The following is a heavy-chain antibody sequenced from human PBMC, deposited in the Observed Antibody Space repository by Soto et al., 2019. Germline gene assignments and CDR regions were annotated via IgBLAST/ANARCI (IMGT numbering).Heavy chain of an antibody. CDR3: ARHRFSIAAWRRYYYYGMDV. CDR2: IDPSDSYT. CDR1: GYSFTSYW. V-gene: IGHV5-10-1*01. D-gene: IGHD6-6*01. Sequence: PGESLKISCKGSGYSFTSYWISWVRQMPGKGLEWMGRIDPSDSYTNYSPSFQGHVTISADKSISTAYLQWSSLKASDTAMYYCARHRFSIAAWRRYYYYGMDVWGQGTTVTVSS. J-gene: IGHJ6*02.